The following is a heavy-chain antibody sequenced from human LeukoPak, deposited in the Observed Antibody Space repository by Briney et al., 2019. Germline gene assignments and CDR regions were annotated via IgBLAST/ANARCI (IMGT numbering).Heavy chain of an antibody. CDR1: GFHLPSYW. CDR2: IYPCYSDT. Sequence: GEARQIYCLGSGFHLPSYWIGATRQWTGKGLEWMGIIYPCYSDTRYSVSWQGQLTISADKSISTAYLQWSSLKASDTAMYYCARGSGYDPDYWGQGTLVTVSS. D-gene: IGHD5-12*01. V-gene: IGHV5-51*01. CDR3: ARGSGYDPDY. J-gene: IGHJ4*02.